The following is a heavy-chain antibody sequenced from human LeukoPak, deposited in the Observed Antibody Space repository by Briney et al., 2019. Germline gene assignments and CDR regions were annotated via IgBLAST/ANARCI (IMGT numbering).Heavy chain of an antibody. CDR1: GFTFNSYA. Sequence: PGGSLRLSCAASGFTFNSYAMTWVRQAPGEGLEWVSAIGVSGDSTYYAVSVKGRFTISRDNAKNSLYLQMNSLRDEDTAVYYCARDNLVTMVRGAPGGDIWGQGTMVTVSP. D-gene: IGHD3-10*01. CDR2: IGVSGDST. V-gene: IGHV3-23*01. CDR3: ARDNLVTMVRGAPGGDI. J-gene: IGHJ3*02.